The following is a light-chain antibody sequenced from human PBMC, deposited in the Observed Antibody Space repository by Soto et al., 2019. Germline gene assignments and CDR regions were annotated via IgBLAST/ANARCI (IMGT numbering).Light chain of an antibody. CDR3: VQLALFPRT. V-gene: IGKV2-24*01. CDR1: QSLVYSDGNTY. Sequence: DIVLTQTPLSSPVTLGQPASISCRSNQSLVYSDGNTYLSWLQQRPGQPPRLLLYRVSNRFSGVPDRFSGSGAGTDFTLKIDRVEPEDVGIYYCVQLALFPRTFGQGTKVEIK. CDR2: RVS. J-gene: IGKJ1*01.